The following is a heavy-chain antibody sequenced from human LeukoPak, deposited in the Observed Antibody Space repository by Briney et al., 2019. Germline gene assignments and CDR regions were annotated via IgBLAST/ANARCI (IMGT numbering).Heavy chain of an antibody. CDR3: ASGTVAGVIAPHSFHY. J-gene: IGHJ4*01. CDR1: VGYISSYY. V-gene: IGHV4-59*01. Sequence: PSETLSLTCAVSVGYISSYYWTWIRQSPGKGLEWIGNVFYSGSTNYNPSLKSRVTISIDTSKNHFSLKLTSVPAADTAVYFCASGTVAGVIAPHSFHYWGRGTLVTVSS. D-gene: IGHD3-16*02. CDR2: VFYSGST.